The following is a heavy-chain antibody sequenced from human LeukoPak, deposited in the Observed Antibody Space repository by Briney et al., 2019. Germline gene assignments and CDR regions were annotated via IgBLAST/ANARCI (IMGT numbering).Heavy chain of an antibody. D-gene: IGHD3-16*02. CDR2: IYYSGST. V-gene: IGHV4-39*07. Sequence: PSETLSLTCTVSGGSISSSSYYWGWIRQPPGKGLEWIGSIYYSGSTYYNPSLKSRVTISVDTSKNQFSLKLSSVTAADTAVYYCARVGPSKFGGVIVHNWFDPWGQGTLVTVSS. J-gene: IGHJ5*02. CDR3: ARVGPSKFGGVIVHNWFDP. CDR1: GGSISSSSYY.